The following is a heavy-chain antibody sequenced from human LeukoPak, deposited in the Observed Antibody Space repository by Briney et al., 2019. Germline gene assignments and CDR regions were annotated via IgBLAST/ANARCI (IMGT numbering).Heavy chain of an antibody. CDR3: ARVPRSTRIPIFR. J-gene: IGHJ4*02. V-gene: IGHV3-48*03. D-gene: IGHD3-3*01. CDR2: ISSSGDTI. Sequence: WGSLRLSCAASEFTFSSYEMNWVRQAPGKGLEWVSYISSSGDTIYYADSVKGRFTISRDNAKNSLYLQMNSLRAEDTAVYYCARVPRSTRIPIFRWGQAAVGTASS. CDR1: EFTFSSYE.